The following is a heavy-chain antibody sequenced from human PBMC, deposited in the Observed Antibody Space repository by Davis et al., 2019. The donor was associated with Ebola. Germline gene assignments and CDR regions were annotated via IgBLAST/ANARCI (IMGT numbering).Heavy chain of an antibody. D-gene: IGHD1-26*01. Sequence: MPGGSLRLSCTVSDYSISTSNWWGWIRQPPGKGLEWIGYIYYGGTVFYNPSLKSRVTMSVDTSRNQFSLRLTTVTAADTAVYYCARMGSSGSYDAYDMWGQGTLVTVSS. V-gene: IGHV4-28*05. CDR3: ARMGSSGSYDAYDM. CDR2: IYYGGTV. J-gene: IGHJ3*02. CDR1: DYSISTSNW.